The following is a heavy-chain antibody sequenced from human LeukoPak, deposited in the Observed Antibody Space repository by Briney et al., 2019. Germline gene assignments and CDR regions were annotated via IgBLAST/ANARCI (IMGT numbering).Heavy chain of an antibody. J-gene: IGHJ5*02. Sequence: GSLRLSWAGAGFTLRNYWMDWGRPGPGQGLEWVGFIRYDGSNKYYADSVKGRFTISRDNSKNTLYLQMNSLRAEDTAMYYCAKDSLYSGSYGWFDPWGQGTLVIVSS. D-gene: IGHD1-26*01. CDR3: AKDSLYSGSYGWFDP. V-gene: IGHV3-30*02. CDR1: GFTLRNYW. CDR2: IRYDGSNK.